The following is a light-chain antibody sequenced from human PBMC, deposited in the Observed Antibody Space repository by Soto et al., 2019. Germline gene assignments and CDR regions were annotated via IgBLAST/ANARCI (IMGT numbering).Light chain of an antibody. CDR1: SSDVGGYNY. CDR2: DVS. V-gene: IGLV2-14*01. Sequence: QYVLTQPASVSGSPGQSITISCTGTSSDVGGYNYVSWYQQHPGKGPKLIIYDVSNRPSGVSNRFSGSKSGNTASLTISGLQAEDEADYYCSSYTTSSTLEIGGGTKLTVL. CDR3: SSYTTSSTLE. J-gene: IGLJ2*01.